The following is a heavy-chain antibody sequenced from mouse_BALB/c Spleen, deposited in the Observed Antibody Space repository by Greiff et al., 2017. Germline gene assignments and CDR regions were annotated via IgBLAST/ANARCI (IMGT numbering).Heavy chain of an antibody. J-gene: IGHJ4*01. D-gene: IGHD6-5*01. CDR3: ARDRGLAYDGDAMDY. Sequence: VKLQESGPGLVAPSQSLSITCTVSGFSLTSYGVHWVRQPPGKGLEWLGVIWAGGSTNYNSALMSRLSISKDNSKSQVFLKMNSLQTDDTAMYYCARDRGLAYDGDAMDYWGQGTSVTVSS. V-gene: IGHV2-9*02. CDR2: IWAGGST. CDR1: GFSLTSYG.